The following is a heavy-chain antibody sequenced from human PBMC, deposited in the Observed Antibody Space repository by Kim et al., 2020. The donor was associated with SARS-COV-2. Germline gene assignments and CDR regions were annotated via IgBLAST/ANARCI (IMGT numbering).Heavy chain of an antibody. CDR3: ARASNYYGSGSYDY. V-gene: IGHV1-8*01. D-gene: IGHD3-10*01. J-gene: IGHJ4*02. Sequence: AQKFQGRVTMTRNTSISTAYMGLSSLRSEDTAVYYCARASNYYGSGSYDYWGQGTLVTVSS.